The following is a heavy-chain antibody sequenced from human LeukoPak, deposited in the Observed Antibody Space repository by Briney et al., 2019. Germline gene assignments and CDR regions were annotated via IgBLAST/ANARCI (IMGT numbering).Heavy chain of an antibody. D-gene: IGHD4-17*01. CDR2: ISASGGTT. CDR3: ANLYGDSSNGMDV. V-gene: IGHV3-23*01. CDR1: GFTFSSYA. J-gene: IGHJ6*02. Sequence: GASLRLSCVASGFTFSSYAMTWVRQAPGKGLEWVSAISASGGTTCYEDSVKGRFTISRDNSKNTVHLQMNSLRAEDTAVYYCANLYGDSSNGMDVWGQGTTVTVSS.